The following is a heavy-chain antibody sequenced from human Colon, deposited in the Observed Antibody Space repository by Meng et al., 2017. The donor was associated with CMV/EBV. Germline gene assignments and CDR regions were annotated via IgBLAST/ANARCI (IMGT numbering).Heavy chain of an antibody. CDR2: ISSSSSTI. V-gene: IGHV3-48*04. CDR1: GFTFSSYS. J-gene: IGHJ3*02. Sequence: GGSLKISCAASGFTFSSYSMNWVRQAPGKGLEWVSYISSSSSTIYYADSVKGRFTISRDNAKNSLYLQMNSLRAEDTAVYYCARDPFIKAFDIWGQGTMVTVSS. CDR3: ARDPFIKAFDI.